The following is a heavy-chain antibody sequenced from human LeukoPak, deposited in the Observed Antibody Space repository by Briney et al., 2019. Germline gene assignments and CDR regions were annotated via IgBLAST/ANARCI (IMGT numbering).Heavy chain of an antibody. V-gene: IGHV4-4*07. CDR1: GGSISSYY. J-gene: IGHJ6*03. CDR3: ATEPTRTPYYYMDV. Sequence: SETLSLTCTVSGGSISSYYWNWIRQPARKGLEWIGRISSSGSANYNPSLKSRVTLSVDTSKNQLSLILNSVTAADTAVFYCATEPTRTPYYYMDVWGKGTTVIVSS. CDR2: ISSSGSA. D-gene: IGHD1-1*01.